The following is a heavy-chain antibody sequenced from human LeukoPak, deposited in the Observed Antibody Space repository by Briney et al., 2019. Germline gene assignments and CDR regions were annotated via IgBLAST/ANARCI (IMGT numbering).Heavy chain of an antibody. J-gene: IGHJ4*02. CDR1: GYTFTGYY. V-gene: IGHV1-2*02. CDR3: ARVAGGDIVVVPAATLLDY. Sequence: GASVKVSCKASGYTFTGYYMHWVRQAPGQGLEWMGWINPNSGGTNYAQKFQGRVTMTRDTASSTAYIALSRLRLDDTALYYCARVAGGDIVVVPAATLLDYWGQGTLVTVSS. D-gene: IGHD2-2*01. CDR2: INPNSGGT.